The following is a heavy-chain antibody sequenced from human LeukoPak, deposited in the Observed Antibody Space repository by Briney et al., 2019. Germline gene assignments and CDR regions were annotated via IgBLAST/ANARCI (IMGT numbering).Heavy chain of an antibody. D-gene: IGHD3-10*01. V-gene: IGHV1-18*01. Sequence: ASVKLSCKASGYTFTSYGISWVRQAPGQGLEWMGWISAYNGNTNYAQKLQGRVTMTTDTSTSTAYMELRSLRSDDTAVYYCARGLNRSRNYYGSGTAFDIWGQGTMVTVSS. CDR3: ARGLNRSRNYYGSGTAFDI. CDR1: GYTFTSYG. CDR2: ISAYNGNT. J-gene: IGHJ3*02.